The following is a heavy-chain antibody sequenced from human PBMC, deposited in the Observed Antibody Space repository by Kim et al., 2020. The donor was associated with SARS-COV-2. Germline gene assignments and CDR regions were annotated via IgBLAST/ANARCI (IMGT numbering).Heavy chain of an antibody. Sequence: GRVTISRDNSKNTLYLQMNSLRAEDTAVYYCAREQHSAYIAAAGRRPMDYWGQGTLVTVSS. J-gene: IGHJ4*02. D-gene: IGHD6-13*01. CDR3: AREQHSAYIAAAGRRPMDY. V-gene: IGHV3-30*07.